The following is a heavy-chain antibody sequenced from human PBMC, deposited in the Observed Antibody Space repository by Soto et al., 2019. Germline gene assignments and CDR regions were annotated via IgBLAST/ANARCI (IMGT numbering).Heavy chain of an antibody. CDR1: GGTFSSYA. Sequence: QVQLVQSGAEVKKPGSSVKVSCQASGGTFSSYAISWVRQAPGQGPEWMGGIIPISGTANYAQKFQGRVTITADESTSTAYMELSSLRSEDTAVYYCARSQGSSTSLEIYYYYYYGMDVWGQGTTVTVSS. CDR3: ARSQGSSTSLEIYYYYYYGMDV. CDR2: IIPISGTA. J-gene: IGHJ6*02. V-gene: IGHV1-69*01. D-gene: IGHD2-2*01.